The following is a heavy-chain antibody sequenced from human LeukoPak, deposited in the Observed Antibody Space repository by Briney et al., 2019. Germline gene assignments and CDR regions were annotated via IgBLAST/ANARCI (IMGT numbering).Heavy chain of an antibody. CDR3: ARGYSSSSFGYFDY. Sequence: GGSLRLSCAASGFTFSSYGMHWVRQAPGKGLEWVAVIWYDGSNKYYADSVKGRFTISRDNSKNTLYLQMNSLRAEDTAVYYCARGYSSSSFGYFDYWGQGTLVTVSS. J-gene: IGHJ4*02. CDR2: IWYDGSNK. D-gene: IGHD6-6*01. CDR1: GFTFSSYG. V-gene: IGHV3-33*01.